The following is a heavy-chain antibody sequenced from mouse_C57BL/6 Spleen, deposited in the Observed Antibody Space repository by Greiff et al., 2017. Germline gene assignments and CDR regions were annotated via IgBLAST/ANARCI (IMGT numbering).Heavy chain of an antibody. CDR3: ARSYYSSNPCWYFDV. J-gene: IGHJ1*03. D-gene: IGHD2-5*01. CDR1: GYTFTSYW. CDR2: IDPSDSYT. V-gene: IGHV1-69*01. Sequence: QVQLQQPGAELVMPGASVKLSCKASGYTFTSYWMHWVKQRPGQGLEWIGEIDPSDSYTNYNQKFKGKSTLTVAKSSSTAYMQLSSLTSEDSAVYDCARSYYSSNPCWYFDVWGTGTTVTVSS.